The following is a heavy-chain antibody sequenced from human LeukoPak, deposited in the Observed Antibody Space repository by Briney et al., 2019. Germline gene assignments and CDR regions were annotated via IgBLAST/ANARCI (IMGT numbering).Heavy chain of an antibody. CDR2: ISGSADIT. CDR3: AKGVRAGDVAKRFWT. Sequence: GGSLRLSCAASGFTFPTYAMRWIRQPPGKGLEWVSSISGSADITYYADSVKGRFTISRDKSKNTLNLQQNSLSAEDTAVYFCAKGVRAGDVAKRFWTWGQRTLVTVSS. J-gene: IGHJ5*02. V-gene: IGHV3-23*01. CDR1: GFTFPTYA. D-gene: IGHD3-10*01.